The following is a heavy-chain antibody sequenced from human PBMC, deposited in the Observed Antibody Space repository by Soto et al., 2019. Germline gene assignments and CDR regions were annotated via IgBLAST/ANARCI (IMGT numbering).Heavy chain of an antibody. V-gene: IGHV3-23*01. CDR3: AKDGGYCSSTSCYRPLYWFDP. CDR1: GFTFSSYA. Sequence: PGGSLRLSCAASGFTFSSYAMSWVRQAPGKGLEWVSAISGSGGSTYYADSVKGRFTISRDNSKNTLYLQMNSLRAEDTAVYYCAKDGGYCSSTSCYRPLYWFDPWGQGTLVTVPQ. CDR2: ISGSGGST. D-gene: IGHD2-2*02. J-gene: IGHJ5*02.